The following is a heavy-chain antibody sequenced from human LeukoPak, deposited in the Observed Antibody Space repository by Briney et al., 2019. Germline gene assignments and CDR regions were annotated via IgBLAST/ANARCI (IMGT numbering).Heavy chain of an antibody. D-gene: IGHD3-10*01. V-gene: IGHV4-59*01. Sequence: PSETLSLTCTVSGGSISSYYWSWIRQPPGKGLEWIGYIYYSGSTNYNPSLKSRVTISVDTSKNQFSLKLSSVTAADTAVYYCAGGDHYYGSGSYYKGYYFDYRGQGTLVTVSS. CDR1: GGSISSYY. CDR2: IYYSGST. CDR3: AGGDHYYGSGSYYKGYYFDY. J-gene: IGHJ4*02.